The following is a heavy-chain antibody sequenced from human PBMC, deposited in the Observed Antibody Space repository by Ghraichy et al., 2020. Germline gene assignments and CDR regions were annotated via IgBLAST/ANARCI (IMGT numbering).Heavy chain of an antibody. CDR2: IYYSGSN. V-gene: IGHV4-59*01. J-gene: IGHJ4*02. Sequence: SETLSLTCTVSGVSISSYYLSWIRQPPGKGLEWIGYIYYSGSNNYNPSLMSRLTISVDTSKNQFSLKLTSVTPADTAVYYCARDADIVTCSGSCSYFESWGQGTLVTVSS. CDR1: GVSISSYY. D-gene: IGHD1-26*01. CDR3: ARDADIVTCSGSCSYFES.